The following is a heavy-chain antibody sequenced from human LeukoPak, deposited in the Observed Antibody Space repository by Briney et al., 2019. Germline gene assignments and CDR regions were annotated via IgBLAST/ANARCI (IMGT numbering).Heavy chain of an antibody. V-gene: IGHV3-30*18. CDR3: AKIPKVGAPYDFDY. D-gene: IGHD1-26*01. Sequence: QPGGSLRLSCAASGFTFSSYGMHWVRQAPGKGVEGVAVISYDGSNKYYADSVKGRFTISRDKSKNTLYLQMNSLRAEDTAVYYCAKIPKVGAPYDFDYWGQGTLVTVSS. CDR2: ISYDGSNK. CDR1: GFTFSSYG. J-gene: IGHJ4*02.